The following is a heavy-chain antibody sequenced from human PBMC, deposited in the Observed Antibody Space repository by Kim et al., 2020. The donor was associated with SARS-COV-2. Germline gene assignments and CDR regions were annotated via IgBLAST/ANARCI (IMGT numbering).Heavy chain of an antibody. V-gene: IGHV3-48*02. J-gene: IGHJ4*02. CDR3: ASTYRSSGVNLDY. CDR1: GFTFSSYS. CDR2: ISSSSSTI. Sequence: GGSLRLSCAASGFTFSSYSMNWVRQAPGKGLEWVSYISSSSSTIYYADSVKGRFTISRDNAKNSLYLQMNSLRDEDTAVYYCASTYRSSGVNLDYWGQGTLVTVSS. D-gene: IGHD6-13*01.